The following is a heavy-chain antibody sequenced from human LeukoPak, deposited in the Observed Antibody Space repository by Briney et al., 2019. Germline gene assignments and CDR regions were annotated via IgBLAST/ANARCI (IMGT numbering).Heavy chain of an antibody. CDR2: FDPEDGET. Sequence: ASVKVSCKVSGYTLTELSMHWVRQAHGKGLEWMGGFDPEDGETIYAQKFQGRVTMTEDTSTDTAYMGLSSLRSEDTAVYYCAGARIGTTGGNAFDIWGQGTMVTVSS. V-gene: IGHV1-24*01. J-gene: IGHJ3*02. CDR1: GYTLTELS. CDR3: AGARIGTTGGNAFDI. D-gene: IGHD1-7*01.